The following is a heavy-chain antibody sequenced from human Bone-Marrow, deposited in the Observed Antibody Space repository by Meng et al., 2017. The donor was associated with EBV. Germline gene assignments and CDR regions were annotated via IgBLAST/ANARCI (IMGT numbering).Heavy chain of an antibody. Sequence: PDPAHAPVPLACTSIDSGGSISISTYDVAWIRHPPGKGLEWIGSIYYSGSTYYNPSLKSRVTISVDTSKNQFSLKLSSVTAADTAVYYCARDYYGDYKTGYLDWFDPWGQGTLVTVSS. CDR2: IYYSGST. CDR3: ARDYYGDYKTGYLDWFDP. V-gene: IGHV4-39*07. CDR1: GGSISISTYD. J-gene: IGHJ5*02. D-gene: IGHD4-17*01.